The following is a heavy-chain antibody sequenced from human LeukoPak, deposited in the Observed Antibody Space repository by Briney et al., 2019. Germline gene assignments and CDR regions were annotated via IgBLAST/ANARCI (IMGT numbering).Heavy chain of an antibody. V-gene: IGHV3-21*06. J-gene: IGHJ5*01. Sequence: GGSLRLSCTASGFTFSSYAINWVRQAPGKGLEWVSSISPTSTYIYYADSVRGRFTISRDNAKNTLYLQMDSLRAEDTAVYYCARESARFRFDSWGQGTLVTVSS. CDR3: ARESARFRFDS. CDR2: ISPTSTYI. D-gene: IGHD3-3*01. CDR1: GFTFSSYA.